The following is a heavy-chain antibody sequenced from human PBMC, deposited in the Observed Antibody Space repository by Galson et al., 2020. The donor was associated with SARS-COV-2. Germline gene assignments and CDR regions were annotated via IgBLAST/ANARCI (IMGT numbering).Heavy chain of an antibody. V-gene: IGHV4-31*03. CDR1: GGSISSGGYY. CDR2: IYYSRRT. J-gene: IGHJ3*02. D-gene: IGHD3-22*01. Sequence: SETLSLTCTVSGGSISSGGYYWRWIRQHPGKGLEWIGSIYYSRRTYYNPSLKSRVTISVDTSKNQFSLKLSSVTAADTAVYYCARGKGPKWLSNGLDAFDIWGQGTMVTVSS. CDR3: ARGKGPKWLSNGLDAFDI.